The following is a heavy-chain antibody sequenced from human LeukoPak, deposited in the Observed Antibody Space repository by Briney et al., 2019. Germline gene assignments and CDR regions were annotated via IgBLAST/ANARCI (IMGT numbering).Heavy chain of an antibody. Sequence: GGSLRLSCAASGFTLSSYSMNWVRQAPGKGLEWVSYISSSGSTIYYADSVKGRFTISRDNAKNSLYLQMNSLRAEDTAVYYCARTPQQWLAPFDYWGQGTLVTVSS. CDR1: GFTLSSYS. V-gene: IGHV3-48*04. D-gene: IGHD6-19*01. CDR3: ARTPQQWLAPFDY. CDR2: ISSSGSTI. J-gene: IGHJ4*02.